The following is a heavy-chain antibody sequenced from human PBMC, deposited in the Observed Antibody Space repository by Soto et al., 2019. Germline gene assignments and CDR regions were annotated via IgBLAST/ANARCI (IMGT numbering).Heavy chain of an antibody. D-gene: IGHD3-10*01. CDR2: IYYSGST. CDR1: GGSISSSSYY. Sequence: SETLSLTCTVSGGSISSSSYYWGWIRQPPGKGLEWIGSIYYSGSTYYNPSLKSRVTISVDTSKNQFSLKLSSVAAADTAVYYCARLRDGYGSEYGMDVWGQGTTVTVSS. CDR3: ARLRDGYGSEYGMDV. J-gene: IGHJ6*02. V-gene: IGHV4-39*01.